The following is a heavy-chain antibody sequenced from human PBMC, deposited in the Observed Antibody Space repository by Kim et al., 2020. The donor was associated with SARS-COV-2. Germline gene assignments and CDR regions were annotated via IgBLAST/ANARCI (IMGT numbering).Heavy chain of an antibody. J-gene: IGHJ4*02. Sequence: NPALKSRVTISVDTSKNQFSLKLSSVTAADTAVYYCRYYYDSSGYPTDDYWGQGTLVTVSS. CDR3: RYYYDSSGYPTDDY. V-gene: IGHV4-39*07. D-gene: IGHD3-22*01.